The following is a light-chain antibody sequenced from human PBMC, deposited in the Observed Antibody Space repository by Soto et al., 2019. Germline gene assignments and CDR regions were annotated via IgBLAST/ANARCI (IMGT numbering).Light chain of an antibody. CDR3: QQYNNWPIT. CDR1: QTVGSN. CDR2: GAS. J-gene: IGKJ5*01. V-gene: IGKV3-15*01. Sequence: EIVLTQSPATLSVSPGERASLSCRASQTVGSNLAWYQQKPGQTPRLLIYGASTRAADIAARFSGSGSGTDFTLTISSLQSEDFAVYYCQQYNNWPITFGQGTRLRLN.